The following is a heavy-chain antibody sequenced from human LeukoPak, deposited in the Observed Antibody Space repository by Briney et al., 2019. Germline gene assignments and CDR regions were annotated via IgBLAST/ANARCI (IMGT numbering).Heavy chain of an antibody. CDR3: ARGRTVRGVIKFYYYMDV. Sequence: PSETLSLTCTVSGGSISSSSYYWDWIRQPPGKGLEWIGSIYYSGSTYYNPSLKSRVTISVDTSKNQFSLKLSSVTAADTAVYYCARGRTVRGVIKFYYYMDVWGKGTTVTVSS. D-gene: IGHD3-10*01. CDR2: IYYSGST. V-gene: IGHV4-39*07. CDR1: GGSISSSSYY. J-gene: IGHJ6*03.